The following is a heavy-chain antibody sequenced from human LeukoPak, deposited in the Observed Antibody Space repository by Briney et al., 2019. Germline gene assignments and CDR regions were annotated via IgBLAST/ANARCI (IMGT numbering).Heavy chain of an antibody. V-gene: IGHV3-53*01. Sequence: PGGSLRLSCAASGFTVSSNYTNWVRQAPGKGLEWVSIIYSGGSTYYADSVKGRFTISRDISNNTVYLQMNSLRAEDTAVFYCAGETPYYFGYWGQGTLVTVSS. J-gene: IGHJ4*02. CDR2: IYSGGST. CDR1: GFTVSSNY. CDR3: AGETPYYFGY.